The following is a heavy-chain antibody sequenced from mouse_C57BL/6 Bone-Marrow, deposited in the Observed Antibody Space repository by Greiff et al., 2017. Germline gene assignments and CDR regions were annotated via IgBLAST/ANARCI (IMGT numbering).Heavy chain of an antibody. CDR2: IYPGGGYT. CDR3: ARGGYGGYAMDY. Sequence: QVQLQQSGAELVRPGTSVKMSCKASGFTFTNYWIGWAKQRPGHGLEWIGDIYPGGGYTNYNEKFKGKATLTADKSSSTAYMQFSSLTSEDSAIYYCARGGYGGYAMDYWGQGTSVTVSS. D-gene: IGHD1-2*01. V-gene: IGHV1-63*01. J-gene: IGHJ4*01. CDR1: GFTFTNYW.